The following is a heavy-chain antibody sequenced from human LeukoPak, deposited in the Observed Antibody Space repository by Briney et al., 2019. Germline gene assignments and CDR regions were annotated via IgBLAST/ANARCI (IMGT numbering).Heavy chain of an antibody. CDR1: GFTFSSYA. V-gene: IGHV3-30-3*01. CDR3: APVPELELPAFDI. CDR2: ISYDGSNK. Sequence: GGSLRLSCAASGFTFSSYAMHWVRQAPGKGLERVAVISYDGSNKYYADSVKGRFTISRDNSKNTLYLQMNSLRAEDTAVYYCAPVPELELPAFDIWGQGTMVTVSS. D-gene: IGHD1-7*01. J-gene: IGHJ3*02.